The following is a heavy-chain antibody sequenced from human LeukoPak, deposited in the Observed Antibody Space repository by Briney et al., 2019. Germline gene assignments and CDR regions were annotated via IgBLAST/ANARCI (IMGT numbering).Heavy chain of an antibody. Sequence: TGGSLRLSCAASGFPLSSHAMSWVRQAPGKGLEWVSAISGSGDTTYYADSVKGRFTISRDNSKNTLYLQMSSLRAEDTAGYYCAKDQAECSSSSCYERGFDYWGQGTLVTVSS. CDR2: ISGSGDTT. J-gene: IGHJ4*02. CDR1: GFPLSSHA. CDR3: AKDQAECSSSSCYERGFDY. D-gene: IGHD2-2*01. V-gene: IGHV3-23*01.